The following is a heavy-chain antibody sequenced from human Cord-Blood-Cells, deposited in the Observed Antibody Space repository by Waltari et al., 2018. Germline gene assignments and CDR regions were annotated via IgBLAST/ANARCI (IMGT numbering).Heavy chain of an antibody. J-gene: IGHJ4*02. D-gene: IGHD3-10*01. CDR1: GYTFTGYY. Sequence: QVQLVQSGAEVKKPGASVKVSCKAPGYTFTGYYILWVRQPLGQGLEWMGWINPNSGGTNYAQKFQGRVTMTRDTSISTAYMELSRLRSDDTAVYYCAVEYGSGSYYKSVIDYWGQGTLVTVSS. V-gene: IGHV1-2*02. CDR3: AVEYGSGSYYKSVIDY. CDR2: INPNSGGT.